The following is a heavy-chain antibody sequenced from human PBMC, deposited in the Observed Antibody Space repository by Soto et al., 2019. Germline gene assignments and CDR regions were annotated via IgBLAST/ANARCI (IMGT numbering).Heavy chain of an antibody. J-gene: IGHJ6*02. D-gene: IGHD6-6*01. Sequence: PSGTLSLTCAVYGGSFSDYYWSWIRQPPGKGLEWIGEINHSGSTNYTPSLKRRVTMSIDTSKNQISLRLSSVTAADTAVYYCSSSFEARPGYYYYGTDVWGQGTTVTVSS. CDR3: SSSFEARPGYYYYGTDV. CDR2: INHSGST. V-gene: IGHV4-34*01. CDR1: GGSFSDYY.